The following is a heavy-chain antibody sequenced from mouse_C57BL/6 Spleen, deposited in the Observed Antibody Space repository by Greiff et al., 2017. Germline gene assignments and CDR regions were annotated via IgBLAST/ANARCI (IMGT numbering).Heavy chain of an antibody. V-gene: IGHV1-4*01. CDR1: GYTFTSYT. J-gene: IGHJ2*01. CDR2: INPSSGYT. CDR3: ARWSPLDY. Sequence: VQVVESGAELARPGASVKMSCKASGYTFTSYTMHWVKQRPGQGLEWIGYINPSSGYTKYNQKFKDKATLTADKSSSTAYMQLSILTSEDSAVYYCARWSPLDYWGQGTTLTVSS.